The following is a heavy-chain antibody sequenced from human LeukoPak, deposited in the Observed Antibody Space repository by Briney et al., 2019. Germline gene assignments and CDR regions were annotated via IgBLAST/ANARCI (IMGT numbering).Heavy chain of an antibody. J-gene: IGHJ4*02. CDR1: GFTFSSYA. CDR3: AKAVGATLKALFDY. D-gene: IGHD1-26*01. Sequence: GGSLRLSCAAPGFTFSSYAMSWVRQAPGKGLEWVSAISGSGGSTYYADSVKGRFTISRDNSKNTLYLQMNSLRAEDTAVYYCAKAVGATLKALFDYWGQGTLVTVSS. V-gene: IGHV3-23*01. CDR2: ISGSGGST.